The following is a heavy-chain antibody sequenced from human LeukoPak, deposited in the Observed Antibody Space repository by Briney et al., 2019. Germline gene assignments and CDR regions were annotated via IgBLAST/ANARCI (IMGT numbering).Heavy chain of an antibody. CDR3: ARGAGDSSGLFDY. CDR2: ICSSGNTI. V-gene: IGHV3-11*01. CDR1: GCTFSVYY. Sequence: PGGSLRLSCAASGCTFSVYYMSWIRKAPGKGLEWISYICSSGNTIFYADSVRRRFPIPRDHAKNSLYLQRNSVRAEDTAVYFCARGAGDSSGLFDYWGRGTLVTVSS. J-gene: IGHJ4*02. D-gene: IGHD3-22*01.